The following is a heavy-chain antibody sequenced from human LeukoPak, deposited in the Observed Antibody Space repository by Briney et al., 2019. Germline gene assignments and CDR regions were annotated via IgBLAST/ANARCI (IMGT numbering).Heavy chain of an antibody. V-gene: IGHV1-69*06. CDR3: ARGRGTSGSNRDFYYYYYMDV. Sequence: ASVKVSCKASGGTFSNYAISWVRQAPGQGLEWMGGIIPIFGTANYAQKFRGRVTITADKSTRTAYMELSSLRSEDTAVYYCARGRGTSGSNRDFYYYYYMDVWGKGTTVTVSS. CDR1: GGTFSNYA. CDR2: IIPIFGTA. J-gene: IGHJ6*03. D-gene: IGHD2-15*01.